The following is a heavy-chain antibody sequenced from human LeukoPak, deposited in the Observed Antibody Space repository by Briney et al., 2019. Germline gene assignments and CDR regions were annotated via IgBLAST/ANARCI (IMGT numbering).Heavy chain of an antibody. D-gene: IGHD2-21*01. CDR1: GFTFSSNS. CDR3: ARYSEVYYYVDV. CDR2: IRSYSSYI. J-gene: IGHJ6*03. V-gene: IGHV3-21*01. Sequence: PGGSLRLSCAASGFTFSSNSMNWVRQAPGKGLEWVATIRSYSSYIHYGDSVKGRFTISRDDAERSVYLQMDNVRVEDTAVYFCARYSEVYYYVDVWGTGTTVTVSS.